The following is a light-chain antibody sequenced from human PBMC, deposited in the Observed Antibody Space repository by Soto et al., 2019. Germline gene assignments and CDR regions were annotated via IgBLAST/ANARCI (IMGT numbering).Light chain of an antibody. J-gene: IGKJ5*01. CDR2: RAS. CDR3: QQYGYSPIT. Sequence: EIVMTQSPATLSVSPGERATLSCRASQSISSNLAWYQQKLGQAPRLLIYRASTRATGIPARFSGSGSGTEFTLTISSLQSEDFAVYYCQQYGYSPITFGQGTRLEIK. CDR1: QSISSN. V-gene: IGKV3-15*01.